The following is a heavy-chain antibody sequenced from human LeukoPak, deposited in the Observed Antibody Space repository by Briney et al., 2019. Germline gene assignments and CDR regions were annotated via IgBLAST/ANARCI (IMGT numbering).Heavy chain of an antibody. CDR3: ARDLEVDAFDI. V-gene: IGHV4-39*07. J-gene: IGHJ3*02. D-gene: IGHD3-3*01. CDR1: GGSISSSSYY. Sequence: SETLSLTCTVSGGSISSSSYYWGWIRQPPGKGLEWIGSIYYSGSTYYNPSLKSRVTISVDTSKNQFSLKLSSVTAADTAVYYCARDLEVDAFDIWGQGTMVTVSS. CDR2: IYYSGST.